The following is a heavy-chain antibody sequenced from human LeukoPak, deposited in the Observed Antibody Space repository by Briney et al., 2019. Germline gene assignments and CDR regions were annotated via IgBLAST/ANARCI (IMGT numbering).Heavy chain of an antibody. CDR1: GGSISLYY. CDR3: ARLSSRPGDYSIDY. V-gene: IGHV4-4*07. Sequence: PSETLSLTCTVSGGSISLYYWNWIRQPAGKGLEWIGRIYTSGSTNYNPSLKSRVTMSLDTSKNQFSLNLSSVTAADTPVYYCARLSSRPGDYSIDYWAQGTLVTVSS. CDR2: IYTSGST. J-gene: IGHJ4*02. D-gene: IGHD4-17*01.